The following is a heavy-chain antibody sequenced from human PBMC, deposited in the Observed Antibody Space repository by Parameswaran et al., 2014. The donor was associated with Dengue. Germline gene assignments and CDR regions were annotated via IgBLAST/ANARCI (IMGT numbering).Heavy chain of an antibody. J-gene: IGHJ4*02. CDR3: ARGGLGPHY. CDR2: IKEDGSGE. Sequence: VRQAPGKGLQWVANIKEDGSGEYYVDSVKGRFTISRDNGKNSLYLQMNSLRVEDTAVYYCARGGLGPHYWGQGTLVTVSS. V-gene: IGHV3-7*04. D-gene: IGHD3-10*01.